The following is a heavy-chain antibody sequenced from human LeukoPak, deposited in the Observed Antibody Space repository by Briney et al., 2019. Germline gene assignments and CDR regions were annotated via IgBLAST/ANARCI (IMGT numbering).Heavy chain of an antibody. V-gene: IGHV5-10-1*01. CDR3: ARQEMVRGVISWFDP. J-gene: IGHJ5*02. CDR2: IDPSDSYA. Sequence: GESLKISFQGSGYHFTSYWISWVRQMPGKGLEWMGRIDPSDSYANYSPSFQGHVTISADKSISTAYLQWSSLKASDTAMYYCARQEMVRGVISWFDPWGQGTLVTVSS. D-gene: IGHD3-10*01. CDR1: GYHFTSYW.